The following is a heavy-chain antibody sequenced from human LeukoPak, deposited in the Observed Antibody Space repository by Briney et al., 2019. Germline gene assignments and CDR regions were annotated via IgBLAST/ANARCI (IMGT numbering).Heavy chain of an antibody. CDR3: AREVRMVRGVTHPPYGMDV. Sequence: PSETLSLTCTVSGGSISSGDYYWSWIRQPPGKGLEWIGYIYYSGSTYYNPSLKSRVTISVDTSKNQFPLKLSSVTAADTAVYYCAREVRMVRGVTHPPYGMDVWGKGTTVTVSS. CDR1: GGSISSGDYY. J-gene: IGHJ6*04. V-gene: IGHV4-30-4*01. D-gene: IGHD3-10*01. CDR2: IYYSGST.